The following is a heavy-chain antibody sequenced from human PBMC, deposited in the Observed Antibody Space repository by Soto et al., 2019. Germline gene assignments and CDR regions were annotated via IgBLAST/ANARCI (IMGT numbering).Heavy chain of an antibody. CDR1: GGTFSSYA. D-gene: IGHD3-22*01. CDR3: ARYSGYYDSSGYYYIPFDY. V-gene: IGHV1-69*13. J-gene: IGHJ4*02. CDR2: IIPIFGTA. Sequence: SVKVSCKASGGTFSSYAISWVRQAPGQGLEWMGGIIPIFGTANYAQKFQGRVTITADESTSTAYMELSSLRSEDTAVYYCARYSGYYDSSGYYYIPFDYWGQGTLVTVSS.